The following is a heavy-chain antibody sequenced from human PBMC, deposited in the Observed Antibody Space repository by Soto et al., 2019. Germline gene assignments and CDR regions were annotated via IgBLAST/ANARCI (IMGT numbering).Heavy chain of an antibody. CDR3: ARSQPLRAEYFQH. J-gene: IGHJ1*01. Sequence: GGSLRLSCAASGFTFSSYGMHWVRQAPGKGLEWVAVIWYDGSNKYYADSVKGRFTISRDNSKNTLYLQMNSLRAEDTAVYYCARSQPLRAEYFQHWGQGTLVTVSS. CDR2: IWYDGSNK. CDR1: GFTFSSYG. V-gene: IGHV3-33*01.